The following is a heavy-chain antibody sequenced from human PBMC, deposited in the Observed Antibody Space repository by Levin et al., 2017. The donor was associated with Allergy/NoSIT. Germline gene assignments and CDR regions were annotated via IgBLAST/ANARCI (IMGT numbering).Heavy chain of an antibody. CDR2: TSYNGGS. D-gene: IGHD1-26*01. CDR1: GASINTAF. CDR3: ARGGASSKWFDA. J-gene: IGHJ5*02. V-gene: IGHV4-59*13. Sequence: SQTLSLTCTVSGASINTAFWSWIRQCPGKGLEWIGFTSYNGGSNNNPSLTSRVSISIDTSKNLFSLNLNSVTTADTAVYYCARGGASSKWFDAWGQGIPVSVSS.